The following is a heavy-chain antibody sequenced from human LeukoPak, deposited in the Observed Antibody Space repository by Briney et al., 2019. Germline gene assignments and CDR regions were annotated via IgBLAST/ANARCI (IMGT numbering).Heavy chain of an antibody. CDR1: GGSISSSSYY. J-gene: IGHJ4*02. CDR2: IYYSGST. V-gene: IGHV4-39*06. CDR3: ARDRRDGYNFDY. Sequence: SETLSLTCTVSGGSISSSSYYWGWIRQPPGKGLEWIGSIYYSGSTYYNPSLKSRVTISVDTSKNQFPLKLSSVTAADTAVYYCARDRRDGYNFDYWGQGTLVTVSS. D-gene: IGHD5-24*01.